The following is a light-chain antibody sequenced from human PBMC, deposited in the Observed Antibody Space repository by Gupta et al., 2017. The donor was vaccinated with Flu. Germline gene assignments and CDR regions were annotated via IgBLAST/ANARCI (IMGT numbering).Light chain of an antibody. CDR3: AAYDDSRNCLV. CDR1: SSELGSNH. V-gene: IGLV1-36*01. Sequence: KVTNTSTGSSSELGSNHVNCYQRPPGHAPNLLIYYDVRRRSGVSERFSGSKSATSASMPINGLQAEDEADYYCAAYDDSRNCLVFGGGTKLTVL. CDR2: YDV. J-gene: IGLJ3*02.